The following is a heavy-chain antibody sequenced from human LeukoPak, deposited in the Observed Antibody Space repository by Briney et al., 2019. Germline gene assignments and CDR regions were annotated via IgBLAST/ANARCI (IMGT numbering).Heavy chain of an antibody. CDR2: IYTSGST. D-gene: IGHD5-24*01. CDR1: GGSFSSYY. CDR3: ATGDGYNSFDY. J-gene: IGHJ4*02. V-gene: IGHV4-4*07. Sequence: SETLSLTCTISGGSFSSYYWSCIRQPAGKGLEWIGRIYTSGSTNYNSSLKSRVTTSVDTSKNQVSLKLSSVTAADTAVYYCATGDGYNSFDYWGQGTLVTVSS.